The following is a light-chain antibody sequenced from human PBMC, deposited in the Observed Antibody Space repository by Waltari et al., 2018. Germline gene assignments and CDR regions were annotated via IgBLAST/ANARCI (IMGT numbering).Light chain of an antibody. J-gene: IGKJ5*01. Sequence: IQLTQSPSSLSASVGDRVTITCRASQDISCYLAWYQQKPGKAPNRLMYAAFTLQSGVPSRFSGSGSGTDFTLTISSLQPEDFATYYCQQFKTYPLTFGQGTRLEIK. CDR2: AAF. V-gene: IGKV1-9*01. CDR3: QQFKTYPLT. CDR1: QDISCY.